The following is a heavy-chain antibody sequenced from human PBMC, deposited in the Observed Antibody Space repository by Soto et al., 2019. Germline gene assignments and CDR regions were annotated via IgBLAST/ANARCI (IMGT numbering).Heavy chain of an antibody. V-gene: IGHV3-7*03. CDR2: IKQDGSEK. Sequence: PGGSLRLSCAASGFTFSSYWMSWVRQAPGKGLEWVANIKQDGSEKYYVDSVKGHVTISAAKSITTVFLQWSSLRASGTAMYYCARQIYDSDSGPNFQYYFDPWGQGTLVTVSS. J-gene: IGHJ4*02. CDR3: ARQIYDSDSGPNFQYYFDP. D-gene: IGHD3-22*01. CDR1: GFTFSSYW.